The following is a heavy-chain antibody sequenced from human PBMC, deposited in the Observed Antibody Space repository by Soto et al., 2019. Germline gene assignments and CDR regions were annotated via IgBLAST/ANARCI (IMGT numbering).Heavy chain of an antibody. J-gene: IGHJ5*02. CDR3: ARLYNDGYNFDLFAP. CDR1: GGSISSGGSS. D-gene: IGHD5-12*01. V-gene: IGHV4-30-2*01. Sequence: QLQLQESGSGLVKPSQTLSLTCAVSGGSISSGGSSWSWVRQPPGKGLEWIGYIYPSGSAYYNTSLKNRGNLPVNMSKNQFSLELRSLTAPGTAGYYCARLYNDGYNFDLFAPLGQGTLVIVSS. CDR2: IYPSGSA.